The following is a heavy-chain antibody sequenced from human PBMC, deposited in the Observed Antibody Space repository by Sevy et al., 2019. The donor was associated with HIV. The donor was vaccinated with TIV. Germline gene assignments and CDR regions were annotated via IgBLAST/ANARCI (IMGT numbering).Heavy chain of an antibody. D-gene: IGHD2-2*01. V-gene: IGHV1-69*10. CDR3: TKGTFYHFDD. Sequence: ASVKVSCKASGGTLSSYTINWVRRAPGQGLEWMGGIIPILGVTKYAQKFQDRVTVTADKSTGTANMELSSLRSDDTALYYCTKGTFYHFDDWGQGSLVTVSS. J-gene: IGHJ4*02. CDR1: GGTLSSYT. CDR2: IIPILGVT.